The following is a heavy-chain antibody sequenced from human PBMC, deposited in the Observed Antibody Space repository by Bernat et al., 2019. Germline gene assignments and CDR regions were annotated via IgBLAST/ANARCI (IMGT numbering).Heavy chain of an antibody. J-gene: IGHJ4*02. CDR1: GFTFSSYS. CDR3: ARPLGRGSYYNRF. CDR2: ISSSSSTI. D-gene: IGHD3-10*01. Sequence: EVQLVESGGGLVQPGGSLRLSCAASGFTFSSYSMNWVRQAPGKGLEWVSYISSSSSTIYYADSVKGRFTISRDNAKNSLYLQMNSLRAEDTAVYYWARPLGRGSYYNRFWGQGTLVTVSS. V-gene: IGHV3-48*01.